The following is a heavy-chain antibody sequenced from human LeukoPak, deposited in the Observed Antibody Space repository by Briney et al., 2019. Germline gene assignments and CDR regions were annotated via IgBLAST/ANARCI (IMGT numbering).Heavy chain of an antibody. D-gene: IGHD3-10*01. CDR1: GGSISSGSYY. CDR2: IYTSGST. CDR3: ARELIPGGPRKAGITMVRGVTDY. J-gene: IGHJ4*02. V-gene: IGHV4-61*02. Sequence: SETLSLTCTVSGGSISSGSYYWSWIRQPAGKGLEWIGRIYTSGSTNYNPSLKSRVTISVDTSKNQFSLKLSSVTAADTAVYYCARELIPGGPRKAGITMVRGVTDYWGQGTLVTVSS.